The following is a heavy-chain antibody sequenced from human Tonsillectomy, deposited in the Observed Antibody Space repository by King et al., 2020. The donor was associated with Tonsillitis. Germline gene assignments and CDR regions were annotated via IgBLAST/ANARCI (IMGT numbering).Heavy chain of an antibody. D-gene: IGHD3-10*01. CDR1: GGSISNDDHY. V-gene: IGHV4-30-4*08. Sequence: VQLQESGPGLVKPSQNLSLTCTVSGGSISNDDHYWSLIRQPPGKGLEWIGYIHNSGRTYYNPSLRGRVTISLGTSKNQFSLKLTSVTAAATAVYYCARNSINDYGSGSYTPNWFDPWGQGILVTVSS. J-gene: IGHJ5*02. CDR3: ARNSINDYGSGSYTPNWFDP. CDR2: IHNSGRT.